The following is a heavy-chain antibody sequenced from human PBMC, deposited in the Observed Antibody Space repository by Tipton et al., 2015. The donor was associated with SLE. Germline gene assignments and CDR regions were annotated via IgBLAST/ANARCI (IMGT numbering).Heavy chain of an antibody. J-gene: IGHJ3*02. CDR1: GGSINSSTSF. Sequence: GLVKTSETLSLTCNVSGGSINSSTSFWAWIRQPPGKGLEWIGSFYYSGNTYYSPSLKSRVTISVDASKNQFSLKLTSVTAADTALYYCARRGRGEGAFDIWGQGTMVTVSS. CDR2: FYYSGNT. D-gene: IGHD2-21*01. CDR3: ARRGRGEGAFDI. V-gene: IGHV4-39*07.